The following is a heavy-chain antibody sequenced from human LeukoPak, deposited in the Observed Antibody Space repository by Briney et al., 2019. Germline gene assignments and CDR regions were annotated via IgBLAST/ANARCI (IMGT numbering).Heavy chain of an antibody. D-gene: IGHD4/OR15-4a*01. CDR2: IYTSGST. V-gene: IGHV4-4*07. CDR3: ARDLMGASHFDY. Sequence: SETLSLTCTVSGGSISSYYWSWIRQPAGKGLEWIGRIYTSGSTNYNPSLKSRVTISVDTSKNQFSLKLGSVTAADTAVYYCARDLMGASHFDYWGQGTLVTVSS. CDR1: GGSISSYY. J-gene: IGHJ4*02.